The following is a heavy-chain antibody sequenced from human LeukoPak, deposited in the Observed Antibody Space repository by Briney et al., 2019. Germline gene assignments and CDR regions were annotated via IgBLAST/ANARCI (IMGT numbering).Heavy chain of an antibody. Sequence: ASVKFCCKVSGYTLAELSVQCVRQAPGKWLEWMGGFDPEDGETIYAQKFQGRVTMTEDTSTDTAYMELSSLRSEDTAVYYCATEWSGQDAFDIWGQGTMVTVSS. CDR1: GYTLAELS. CDR2: FDPEDGET. J-gene: IGHJ3*02. V-gene: IGHV1-24*01. D-gene: IGHD2-15*01. CDR3: ATEWSGQDAFDI.